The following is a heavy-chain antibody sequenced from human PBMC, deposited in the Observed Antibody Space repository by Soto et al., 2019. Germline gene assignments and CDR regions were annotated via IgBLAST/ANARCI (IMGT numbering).Heavy chain of an antibody. CDR3: ATASSY. CDR1: GGPFSGYF. V-gene: IGHV4-34*01. D-gene: IGHD6-6*01. CDR2: INHSGTT. Sequence: SETLSLTCAAYGGPFSGYFWSWVRQPPGKGLEWIGEINHSGTTNYNPSLKSRVTISVDTSKNQFSLNLTSVTAADTAVYYCATASSYWGQGTLVTVSS. J-gene: IGHJ4*02.